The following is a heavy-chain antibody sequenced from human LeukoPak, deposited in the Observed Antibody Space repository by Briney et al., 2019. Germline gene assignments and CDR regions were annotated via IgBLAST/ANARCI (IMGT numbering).Heavy chain of an antibody. CDR1: GXTFSSYM. CDR3: ARYCSGSICYSGVDY. J-gene: IGHJ4*02. CDR2: ISSNGVAT. Sequence: GGSLRLSCAASGXTFSSYMMTWVRQAPGKGLEWVSTISSNGVATYYADSVKGRFTISRDNSKDTLYLQMSSLRAEDTAVYYCARYCSGSICYSGVDYWGQGTLVPVSS. D-gene: IGHD2-15*01. V-gene: IGHV3-23*01.